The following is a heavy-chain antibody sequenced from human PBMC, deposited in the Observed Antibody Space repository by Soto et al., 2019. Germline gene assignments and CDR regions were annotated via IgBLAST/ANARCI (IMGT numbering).Heavy chain of an antibody. CDR1: GFTFSTYN. D-gene: IGHD4-17*01. Sequence: EVQLVESGGGLVKPGGSLRLSCAASGFTFSTYNMNWVRQAPGKGLEWVSSISSSSSYIYYVDSVKGRFTISRDNAKNLLYLQMNSLRAEDTAVYYCARVKDGDHGYTFDYWGQGILVNVSS. CDR2: ISSSSSYI. CDR3: ARVKDGDHGYTFDY. V-gene: IGHV3-21*01. J-gene: IGHJ4*02.